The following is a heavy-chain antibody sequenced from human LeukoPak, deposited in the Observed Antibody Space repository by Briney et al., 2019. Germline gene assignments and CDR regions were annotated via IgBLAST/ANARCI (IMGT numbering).Heavy chain of an antibody. V-gene: IGHV3-30*04. Sequence: GGSLRLSCVASGFTFDNYAFHWVRQAPGKGLEWVAVISYDATTKHYADSVKGRFTISRDDSKNMVFLQMNSLTGDDTAVYYCARDASNTWYGWFDPWGQGTLVAVSS. J-gene: IGHJ5*02. CDR2: ISYDATTK. D-gene: IGHD6-13*01. CDR3: ARDASNTWYGWFDP. CDR1: GFTFDNYA.